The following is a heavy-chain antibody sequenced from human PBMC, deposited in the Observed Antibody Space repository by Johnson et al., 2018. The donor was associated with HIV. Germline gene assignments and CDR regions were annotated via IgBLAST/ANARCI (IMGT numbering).Heavy chain of an antibody. J-gene: IGHJ3*02. Sequence: VQLVESGGGLVQPGGSLRLSCAASGFTFSSYWMHWVRQAPGKGLEWVSYISSSGSTIYYADSVKGRFTISRDNAKNSLYLQMNSLRAEDTAVYYCARELRGGHTDAFDIWGQGTMVTVSS. CDR3: ARELRGGHTDAFDI. CDR1: GFTFSSYW. V-gene: IGHV3-48*04. CDR2: ISSSGSTI. D-gene: IGHD5-18*01.